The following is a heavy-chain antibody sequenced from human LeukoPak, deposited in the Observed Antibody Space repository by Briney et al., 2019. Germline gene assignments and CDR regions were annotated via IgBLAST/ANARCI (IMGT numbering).Heavy chain of an antibody. CDR2: INPNSGGT. CDR3: ARWGIVVVVAATDARGFDP. V-gene: IGHV1-2*02. CDR1: GYTFTGYY. Sequence: ASVKVSCKASGYTFTGYYMHWVRQAPGQGLEWMGWINPNSGGTNYAQKFQGRVTMTRDTSISTAYMELSRLRSDDTAVYYRARWGIVVVVAATDARGFDPWGQGTLVTVSS. D-gene: IGHD2-15*01. J-gene: IGHJ5*01.